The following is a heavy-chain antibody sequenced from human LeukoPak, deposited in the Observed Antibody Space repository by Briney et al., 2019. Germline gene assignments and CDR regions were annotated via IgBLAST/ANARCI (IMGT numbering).Heavy chain of an antibody. CDR2: IIPIFGTA. Sequence: ASVKVSCKASGGTFSSYAISWVRQAPGQGLEWMGRIIPIFGTANYAQKFQGRVTITTDESTSTAYMELSSLRSEDTAVYYCASVDPGYCSSTSCYSPGHYYYMDVWGKGTTVTDSS. CDR1: GGTFSSYA. J-gene: IGHJ6*03. D-gene: IGHD2-2*02. V-gene: IGHV1-69*05. CDR3: ASVDPGYCSSTSCYSPGHYYYMDV.